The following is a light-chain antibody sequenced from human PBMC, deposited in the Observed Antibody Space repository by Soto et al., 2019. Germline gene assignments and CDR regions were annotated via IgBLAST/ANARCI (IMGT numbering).Light chain of an antibody. CDR3: QTWGRNTRV. V-gene: IGLV4-60*02. CDR1: SGHSSYI. J-gene: IGLJ1*01. Sequence: QSVLTQSSSASASLGSSVKLTCTLSSGHSSYIIAWHQQQPGKAPRYLMKLESSGSYNKGSGVPDRFSGSNSGADRYLTISTLQFEDAADYYCQTWGRNTRVFGTGTKLTVL. CDR2: LESSGSY.